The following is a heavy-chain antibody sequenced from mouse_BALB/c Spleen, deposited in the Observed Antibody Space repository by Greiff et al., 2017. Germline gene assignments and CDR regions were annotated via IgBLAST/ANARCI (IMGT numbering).Heavy chain of an antibody. CDR3: ARHGGSSNYFDY. CDR2: ISSGGSYT. J-gene: IGHJ2*01. Sequence: DVHLVESGGGLVKPGGSLKLSCAASGFTFSSYAMSWVRQTPEKRLEWVATISSGGSYTYYPDSVKGRFTISRDNAKNTLYLQMSSLRSEDTAMYYCARHGGSSNYFDYWGQGTTLTVSS. V-gene: IGHV5-9-3*01. CDR1: GFTFSSYA.